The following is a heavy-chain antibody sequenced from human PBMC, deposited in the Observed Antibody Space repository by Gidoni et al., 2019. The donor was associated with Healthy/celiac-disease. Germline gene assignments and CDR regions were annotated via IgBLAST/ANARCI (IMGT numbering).Heavy chain of an antibody. CDR3: ARDYAIFGVVPYYYYGMDV. CDR1: GFTFSSYG. CDR2: IWYDGSNK. V-gene: IGHV3-33*01. J-gene: IGHJ6*02. Sequence: QLQLVESGGGVVQPGRSLRLSCAASGFTFSSYGMHWVRQAPGKGLEWVAVIWYDGSNKYYADSVKGRFTISRDNSKNTLYLQMNSLRAEDTAVYYCARDYAIFGVVPYYYYGMDVWGQGTTVTVSS. D-gene: IGHD3-3*01.